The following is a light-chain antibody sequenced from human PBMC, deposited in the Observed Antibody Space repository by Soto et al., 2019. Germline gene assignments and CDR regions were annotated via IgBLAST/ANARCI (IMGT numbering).Light chain of an antibody. CDR3: QQYGSSPWWT. CDR2: GAS. V-gene: IGKV3-20*01. J-gene: IGKJ1*01. CDR1: QSVSSSY. Sequence: EIVVTQSPGTLSLSPGERATLSCRASQSVSSSYLAWYQQKPGQAPRLLIYGASSRATGIPDRFSGSGSGTDFTLTISRLEPEDFAVYYCQQYGSSPWWTFGQGTKVDIK.